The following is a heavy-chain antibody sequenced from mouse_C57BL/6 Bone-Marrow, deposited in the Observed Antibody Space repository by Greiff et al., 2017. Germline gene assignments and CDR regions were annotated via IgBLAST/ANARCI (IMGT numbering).Heavy chain of an antibody. CDR2: IDPSDSET. CDR3: ARSDDGYDWYVDV. J-gene: IGHJ1*03. V-gene: IGHV1-52*01. CDR1: GYTFTSYW. Sequence: QVQLKQPGAELVRPGSSVKLSCKASGYTFTSYWMHWVKQRPIQGLEWIGNIDPSDSETHYNQKFKDKATLTVDKSSSTAYMQLSSLTSEDSAVYYCARSDDGYDWYVDVWGTGTTVTVSS. D-gene: IGHD2-3*01.